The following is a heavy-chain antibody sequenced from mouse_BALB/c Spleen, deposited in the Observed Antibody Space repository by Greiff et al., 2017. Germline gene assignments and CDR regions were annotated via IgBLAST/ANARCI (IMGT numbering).Heavy chain of an antibody. CDR1: GFTFSDYY. J-gene: IGHJ3*01. Sequence: EVKLMESGGGLVKPGGSLKLSCAASGFTFSDYYMYWVRQTPEKRLEWVATISDGGSYTYYPDSVKGRFTISRDNAKNNLYLQMSSLKSEDTAMYYCARALDSSGYPSWFAYWGQGTLVTVSA. V-gene: IGHV5-4*02. CDR2: ISDGGSYT. CDR3: ARALDSSGYPSWFAY. D-gene: IGHD3-2*01.